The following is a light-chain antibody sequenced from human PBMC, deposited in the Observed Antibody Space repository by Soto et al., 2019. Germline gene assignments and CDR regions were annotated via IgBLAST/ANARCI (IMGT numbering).Light chain of an antibody. CDR1: QSISYY. Sequence: EIVLTQSPATLSFSPGERATLSCRASQSISYYLAWYQQKPGQAPRLLIYDASNRATGIPARFSGSGSGTDFTLTISSLEPEDFAVYYCQQRSNWPPLTFGGGTKVDIK. CDR2: DAS. J-gene: IGKJ4*01. V-gene: IGKV3-11*01. CDR3: QQRSNWPPLT.